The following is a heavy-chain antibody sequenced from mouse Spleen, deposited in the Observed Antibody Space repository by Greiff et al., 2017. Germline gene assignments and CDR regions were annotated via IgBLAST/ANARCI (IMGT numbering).Heavy chain of an antibody. D-gene: IGHD2-2*01. CDR2: ISDGGSYT. Sequence: EVKLVESGGDLVKPGGSLKLSCAASGFTFSSYAMSWVRQTPEKRLEWVATISDGGSYTYYPDNVKGRFTISRDNAKNNLYLQMSHLKSEDTAMYYCARGRDGYGDYFDYWGQGTTLTVSS. J-gene: IGHJ2*01. CDR1: GFTFSSYA. V-gene: IGHV5-4*03. CDR3: ARGRDGYGDYFDY.